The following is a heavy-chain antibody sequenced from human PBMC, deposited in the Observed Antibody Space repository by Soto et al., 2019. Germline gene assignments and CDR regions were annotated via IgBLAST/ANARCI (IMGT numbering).Heavy chain of an antibody. V-gene: IGHV1-69*13. CDR3: ARCPGTTGRRAFDI. Sequence: SVKVSFKASGGTFSSYAISWVRQAPGQGLEWMGGIIPIFGTANYAQKFQGRVTITADESTSTAYMELSSLRSEDTAGYSCARCPGTTGRRAFDIWGQGTMVPVSS. CDR2: IIPIFGTA. CDR1: GGTFSSYA. D-gene: IGHD1-1*01. J-gene: IGHJ3*02.